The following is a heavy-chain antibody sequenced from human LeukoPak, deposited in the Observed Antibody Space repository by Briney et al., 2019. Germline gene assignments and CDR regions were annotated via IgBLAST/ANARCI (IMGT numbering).Heavy chain of an antibody. CDR3: AKDSGYVLGFDY. J-gene: IGHJ4*02. D-gene: IGHD5-12*01. CDR2: ISYSGGST. Sequence: GGSLRLSCAASGFTFSSYGMSWVRQAPGEGLEWVSAISYSGGSTYYADSVKGRFTISRDNSKNTLYLQMNSLRAEDTAVYYCAKDSGYVLGFDYWGQGTLVTVSS. V-gene: IGHV3-23*01. CDR1: GFTFSSYG.